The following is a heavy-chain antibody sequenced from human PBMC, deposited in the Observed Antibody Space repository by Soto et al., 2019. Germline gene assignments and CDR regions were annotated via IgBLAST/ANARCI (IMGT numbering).Heavy chain of an antibody. J-gene: IGHJ4*02. V-gene: IGHV1-69*01. CDR3: ATFASNCYYPQNHY. CDR2: IIPMLGTA. CDR1: GDTFSSFS. Sequence: QVHLAQSGSVVKKPGSSVKVSCNASGDTFSSFSVNWVRQAPGQGFEWMGGIIPMLGTANFTQKFQGRVTITADESTSTAHMELNNLRSEDTAVYYCATFASNCYYPQNHYWGPGTLVTVSS. D-gene: IGHD3-22*01.